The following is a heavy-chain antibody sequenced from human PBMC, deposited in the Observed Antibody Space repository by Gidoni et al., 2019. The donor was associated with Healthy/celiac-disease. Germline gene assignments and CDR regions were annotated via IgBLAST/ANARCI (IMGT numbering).Heavy chain of an antibody. J-gene: IGHJ4*02. CDR1: VCTFSSYA. CDR2: IIPILGIA. Sequence: QVQLVQSGAEVKKPGSSVKVSCKASVCTFSSYAISGVRQAPGQGLEWMGRIIPILGIANYAQKFQGRVTITADKSTSTAYMELSSLRSEDTAVYYCARGLGGTSHHGSLNFDYWGQGTLVTVSS. V-gene: IGHV1-69*04. CDR3: ARGLGGTSHHGSLNFDY. D-gene: IGHD3-16*01.